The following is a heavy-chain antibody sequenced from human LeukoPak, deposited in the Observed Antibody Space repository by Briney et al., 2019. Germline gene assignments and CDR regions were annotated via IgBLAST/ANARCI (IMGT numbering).Heavy chain of an antibody. Sequence: PGGSLRLSCVASGFSFNSFGMSWVRQAPGKGLEWVSGISGSGDNTYYADSVKGRFTISRDNSKNTLYVQVNSLGTEDTAAYYCAKGSYYDSSGSFYFDYWGQGTLVTVSS. CDR1: GFSFNSFG. CDR3: AKGSYYDSSGSFYFDY. J-gene: IGHJ4*02. V-gene: IGHV3-23*01. D-gene: IGHD3-22*01. CDR2: ISGSGDNT.